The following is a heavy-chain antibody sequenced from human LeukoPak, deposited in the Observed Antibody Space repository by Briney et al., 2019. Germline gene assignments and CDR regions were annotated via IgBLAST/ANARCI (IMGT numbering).Heavy chain of an antibody. D-gene: IGHD2-2*01. J-gene: IGHJ6*02. CDR3: AKEGAVVVPAATYYGMDV. V-gene: IGHV3-23*01. CDR1: GFTFSSYA. CDR2: ISGSGGST. Sequence: PGGSLRLSCAASGFTFSSYAMSWVRQAPVKGLEWVSAISGSGGSTYYADSVKGRFTISRDNSKNTLYLQMNSLRAEDTAVYYCAKEGAVVVPAATYYGMDVWGQGTTVTVSS.